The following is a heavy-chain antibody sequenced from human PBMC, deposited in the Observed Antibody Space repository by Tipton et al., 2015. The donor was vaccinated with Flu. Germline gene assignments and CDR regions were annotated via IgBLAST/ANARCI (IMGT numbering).Heavy chain of an antibody. CDR2: IYYSGST. D-gene: IGHD2-21*02. V-gene: IGHV4-39*07. CDR1: GGSISSSSYY. J-gene: IGHJ3*02. CDR3: ARDPIGGVTDKDAFDI. Sequence: TLSLTCTVSGGSISSSSYYWGWIRQPPGKGLEWIGSIYYSGSTYYNPSLKSRVTTSVDTSKNQFSLKLSSVTAADTAVYYCARDPIGGVTDKDAFDIWGQGTMVTVSS.